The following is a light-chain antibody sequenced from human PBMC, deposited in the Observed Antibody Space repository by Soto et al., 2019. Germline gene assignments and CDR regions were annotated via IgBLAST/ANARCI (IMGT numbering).Light chain of an antibody. CDR1: ESLFGF. V-gene: IGKV3-15*01. CDR3: QSYNDWPFA. J-gene: IGKJ2*01. CDR2: GVS. Sequence: EIVLTQSPATLSVSPGDRVTLSCRASESLFGFLAWYQQKPGQAPRLLMYGVSTRATGIPARFSGGGSATDFTLTISSLQSEDSAFYFCQSYNDWPFASGLGTRLEI.